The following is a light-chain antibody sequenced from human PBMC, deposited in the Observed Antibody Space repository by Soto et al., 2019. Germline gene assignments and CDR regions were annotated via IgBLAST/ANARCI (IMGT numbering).Light chain of an antibody. CDR3: QQYSNWPPKT. J-gene: IGKJ1*01. CDR1: QSVSSN. Sequence: EMVMTQSPATLSVSPGERATLSCRASQSVSSNLAWYQQKPGQAPRLLIYGASTRATGIPARFSGSGSGTEFTLTISSLQSEDFAVYYCQQYSNWPPKTFGQGTKVDI. CDR2: GAS. V-gene: IGKV3-15*01.